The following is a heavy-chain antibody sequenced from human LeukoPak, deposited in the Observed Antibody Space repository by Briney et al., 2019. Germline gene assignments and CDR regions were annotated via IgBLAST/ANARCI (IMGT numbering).Heavy chain of an antibody. J-gene: IGHJ4*02. D-gene: IGHD4-23*01. CDR3: ARLTYDYGGNSGWFDY. CDR2: ICPGDSDT. V-gene: IGHV5-51*01. CDR1: GYSFTTYW. Sequence: GESLKISCKGSGYSFTTYWIGWVRQMPGKGLEWMGIICPGDSDTRYSPSFQGQVTISADKSISTAYLQWSSLKASDTAMYYCARLTYDYGGNSGWFDYWGQGTLVTVSS.